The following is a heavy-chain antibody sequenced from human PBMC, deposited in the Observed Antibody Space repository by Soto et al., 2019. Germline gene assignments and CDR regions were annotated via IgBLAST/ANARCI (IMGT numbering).Heavy chain of an antibody. Sequence: SVKVSCKASGGTFSSYAISWVRQAPGQGLEWMGGIIPIFGTANYAQKFQGRVTITADESTSTAYMELSSLRSEDTAVYYCARDTGSSGTFDYWGQGTLVTVSS. CDR1: GGTFSSYA. J-gene: IGHJ4*02. CDR2: IIPIFGTA. V-gene: IGHV1-69*13. D-gene: IGHD3-22*01. CDR3: ARDTGSSGTFDY.